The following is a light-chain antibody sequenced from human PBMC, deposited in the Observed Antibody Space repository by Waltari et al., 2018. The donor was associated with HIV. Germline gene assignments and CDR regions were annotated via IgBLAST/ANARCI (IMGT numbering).Light chain of an antibody. CDR1: RSAIGGFNY. Sequence: HSALPQPDSVSRSPGPSITISCTRTRSAIGGFNYVSWYQQHTGKAPKLFIFEFNQRPSGVSNRFSGSKSGNTASLTIFGLQAEDEADYHCRSYTSTSTPVLFGGGTKLTVL. CDR3: RSYTSTSTPVL. V-gene: IGLV2-14*01. J-gene: IGLJ2*01. CDR2: EFN.